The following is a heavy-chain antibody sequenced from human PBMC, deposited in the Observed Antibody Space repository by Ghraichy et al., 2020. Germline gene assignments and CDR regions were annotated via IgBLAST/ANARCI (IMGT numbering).Heavy chain of an antibody. V-gene: IGHV3-11*04. Sequence: GGGGGGGWEVSRGGGTRDYADSVRGRFTISRDNAKNSLYLQMNSLRAEDTAVYYCARDIGFYDISAFDIWGQGTMVTVSS. J-gene: IGHJ3*02. CDR2: VSRGGGTR. CDR3: ARDIGFYDISAFDI. D-gene: IGHD3-22*01.